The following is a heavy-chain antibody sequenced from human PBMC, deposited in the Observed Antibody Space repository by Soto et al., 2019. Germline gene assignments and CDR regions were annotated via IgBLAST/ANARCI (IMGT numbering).Heavy chain of an antibody. CDR1: GASIRSTSYY. V-gene: IGHV4-61*05. CDR3: ARPYYDSSGFGLDP. Sequence: SETLSLTCSVSGASIRSTSYYWGWIRQPPGKGLEWIGYIYYSDSINYNPSLNSRVSISVDTSKNQFSLSLSSVTAADTAVYYCARPYYDSSGFGLDPWGQGTLVTVSS. J-gene: IGHJ5*02. D-gene: IGHD3-22*01. CDR2: IYYSDSI.